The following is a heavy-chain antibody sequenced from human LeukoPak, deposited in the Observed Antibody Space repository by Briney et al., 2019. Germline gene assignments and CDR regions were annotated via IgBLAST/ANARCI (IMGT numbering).Heavy chain of an antibody. CDR2: IYYSGST. CDR1: GGSISSGGYY. J-gene: IGHJ6*02. D-gene: IGHD5-24*01. Sequence: SETLSLTCTVSGGSISSGGYYWSWIRQHPGKGLEWIGYIYYSGSTYYNPSLKSRVTISVDTSKNQFSLKLSSVTAADTAVYYCARDRRYNNYGMDVWGQGTTVTVSS. V-gene: IGHV4-31*03. CDR3: ARDRRYNNYGMDV.